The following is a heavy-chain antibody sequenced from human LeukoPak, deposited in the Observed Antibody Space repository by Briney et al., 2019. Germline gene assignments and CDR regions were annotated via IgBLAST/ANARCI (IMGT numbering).Heavy chain of an antibody. CDR1: GGTLSSYA. D-gene: IGHD3-9*01. V-gene: IGHV1-69*05. CDR3: ARARDILTGYYNFDY. J-gene: IGHJ4*02. CDR2: IIPIFGTA. Sequence: SVKVSCKASGGTLSSYAISWVRQAPGQGLEWMGGIIPIFGTANYAQKFQGRVTITTDESTSTAYMELSSLRSEDTAVYYCARARDILTGYYNFDYWGQGTLVTVSS.